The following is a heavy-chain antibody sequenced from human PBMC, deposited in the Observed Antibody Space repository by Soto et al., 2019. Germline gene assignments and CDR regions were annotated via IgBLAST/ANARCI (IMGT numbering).Heavy chain of an antibody. V-gene: IGHV4-30-4*01. CDR1: GGSISSGDYY. Sequence: SETLSLTCTVFGGSISSGDYYWSWIRQPPGKGLEWIGYIYYSGSTYYNPSLKSRVTISVDTSKNQFSLKLTSVTAADTAVYYCARYQKGPFDYWGQGTLVTVSS. J-gene: IGHJ4*02. D-gene: IGHD2-2*01. CDR3: ARYQKGPFDY. CDR2: IYYSGST.